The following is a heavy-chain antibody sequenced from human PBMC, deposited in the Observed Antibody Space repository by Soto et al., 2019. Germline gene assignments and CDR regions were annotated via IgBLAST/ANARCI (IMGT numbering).Heavy chain of an antibody. D-gene: IGHD4-17*01. Sequence: QVQLVESGGGLVKPGGSLRLSCGASGFTFSDYYMNWIRQAPGKGLEWVSSISSSSSYTNYADSVKGRFTISRDNAKNSLYLQMNSLRAEDTAMYYCARDSVYYGDYELNYFDYWGQGTLVTVSS. CDR1: GFTFSDYY. CDR2: ISSSSSYT. V-gene: IGHV3-11*05. J-gene: IGHJ4*02. CDR3: ARDSVYYGDYELNYFDY.